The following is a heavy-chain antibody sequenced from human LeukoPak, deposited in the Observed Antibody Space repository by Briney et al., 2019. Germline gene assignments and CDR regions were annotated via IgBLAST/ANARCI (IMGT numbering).Heavy chain of an antibody. CDR1: GFTFSSYD. V-gene: IGHV3-13*01. CDR3: ARGPARGEVDY. D-gene: IGHD3-16*01. CDR2: IGTAGDT. J-gene: IGHJ4*02. Sequence: PGGSLRLSCAASGFTFSSYDMHWVRQATGKGLEWVSAIGTAGDTYYPGSVKGRSTISRENAKNSLYLQMNSLRAGDTAVYYCARGPARGEVDYWGQGTLVTVSS.